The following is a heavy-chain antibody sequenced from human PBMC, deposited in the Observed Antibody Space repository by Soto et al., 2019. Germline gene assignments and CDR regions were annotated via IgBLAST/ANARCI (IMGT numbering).Heavy chain of an antibody. CDR3: ARSVWYYYGMDV. CDR2: IYYSGST. Sequence: QVQLQESGPGLVKPSQNLSLTCTVSGGSISSGGYYWSWIRQHPGKRLEWIGYIYYSGSTYYNPSLKSRVTISVDTSKNQSSLKLSSVTAADAAVYYCARSVWYYYGMDVWGQGTTVTVSS. D-gene: IGHD2-21*01. V-gene: IGHV4-31*03. J-gene: IGHJ6*02. CDR1: GGSISSGGYY.